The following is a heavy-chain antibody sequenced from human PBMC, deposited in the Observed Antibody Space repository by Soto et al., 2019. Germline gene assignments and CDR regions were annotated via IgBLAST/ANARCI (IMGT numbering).Heavy chain of an antibody. CDR3: ARGAAARRYYYYYMDV. CDR2: IYSGGST. D-gene: IGHD6-6*01. CDR1: GFTVSSNY. Sequence: EVQLVESGGGLVQPGGSLRLSCAASGFTVSSNYMSWVRQAPGKGLEWVSVIYSGGSTYYADSVKGRFTISRDNSKNTLYRQMNSLRAEDTAVYYCARGAAARRYYYYYMDVWGKGTTVTVSS. J-gene: IGHJ6*03. V-gene: IGHV3-66*01.